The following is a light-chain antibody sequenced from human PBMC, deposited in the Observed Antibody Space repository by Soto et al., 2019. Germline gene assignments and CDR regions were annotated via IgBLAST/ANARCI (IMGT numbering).Light chain of an antibody. CDR2: KAS. CDR3: QQCYSYSVA. CDR1: QTIGSW. V-gene: IGKV1-5*03. Sequence: DLRMTQSPSPASISVRDRLTIPCRASQTIGSWLAWYQQKPGKAPELLIYKASTLKSGVPSRFSGSGSGTEFTLTISSLQLDDFATYYCQQCYSYSVAFGQGTNVDIK. J-gene: IGKJ1*01.